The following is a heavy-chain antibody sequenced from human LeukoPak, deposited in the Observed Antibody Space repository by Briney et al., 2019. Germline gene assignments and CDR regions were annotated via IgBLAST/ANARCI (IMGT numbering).Heavy chain of an antibody. D-gene: IGHD6-13*01. CDR1: GGTFSSYA. V-gene: IGHV1-69*04. CDR2: IIPILGIA. Sequence: ASVKVSCKASGGTFSSYAISWVRQAPGQGLEWMGRIIPILGIANYAQKFQGRVTITADKSTSTAYMELSSLRSEDTAVYYCARDLAHSSSWNDFDYWGQGTLVTVSS. CDR3: ARDLAHSSSWNDFDY. J-gene: IGHJ4*02.